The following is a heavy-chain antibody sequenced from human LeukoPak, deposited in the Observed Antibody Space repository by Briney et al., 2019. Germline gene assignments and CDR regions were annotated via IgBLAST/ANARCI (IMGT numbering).Heavy chain of an antibody. D-gene: IGHD1-26*01. V-gene: IGHV4-39*01. Sequence: SETLSLTCTVSGGSISNSSYYWGWIRQPPGKGLEWIGSIYYSGSTYYNPSLKSRVTISVHTSKNQFSLKLSSVTAADTAVYYCARTYSGSYGYWGQGTLVTVSS. CDR2: IYYSGST. CDR1: GGSISNSSYY. CDR3: ARTYSGSYGY. J-gene: IGHJ4*02.